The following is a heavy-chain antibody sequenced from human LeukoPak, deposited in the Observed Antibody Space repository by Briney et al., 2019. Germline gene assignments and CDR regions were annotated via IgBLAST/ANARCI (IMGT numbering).Heavy chain of an antibody. CDR2: IYVTGST. Sequence: SETLSLTCTVSGASISSYYWSWIRQPAGKALEWIGRIYVTGSTTYNPSLESRATMCRDTSKNLFSLKLMSVPPADRAVYYCARDSGTTGEVKFDPWGQGTLVTVSS. J-gene: IGHJ5*02. V-gene: IGHV4-4*07. CDR3: ARDSGTTGEVKFDP. CDR1: GASISSYY. D-gene: IGHD1-7*01.